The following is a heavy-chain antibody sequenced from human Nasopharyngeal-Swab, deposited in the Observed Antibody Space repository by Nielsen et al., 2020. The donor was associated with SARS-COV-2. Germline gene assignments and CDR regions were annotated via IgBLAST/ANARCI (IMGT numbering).Heavy chain of an antibody. CDR3: ARERGNSIDY. V-gene: IGHV3-7*01. CDR2: IKQDGSAK. CDR1: GFTFSSYW. J-gene: IGHJ4*02. D-gene: IGHD4-23*01. Sequence: GESLKISCAASGFTFSSYWMSWVRQAPGKGLEWVANIKQDGSAKYYVDSVKGRFTISRDNAKNSLYLQMNSLRAEDTAVYYCARERGNSIDYWGQGTLVTVSS.